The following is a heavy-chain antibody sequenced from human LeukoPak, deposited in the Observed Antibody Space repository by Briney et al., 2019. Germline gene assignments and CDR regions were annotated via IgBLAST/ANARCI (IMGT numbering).Heavy chain of an antibody. CDR2: INHSGGT. Sequence: PSETLSLTCVVYGGSFSGYYWSWIRQPPGKGLEWIGDINHSGGTGYNPSLKSRVTISVDTSKNQFSLKLNSVTAADTAVYYCARNFDYWGQGTLVTVSS. J-gene: IGHJ4*02. V-gene: IGHV4-34*01. CDR1: GGSFSGYY. CDR3: ARNFDY.